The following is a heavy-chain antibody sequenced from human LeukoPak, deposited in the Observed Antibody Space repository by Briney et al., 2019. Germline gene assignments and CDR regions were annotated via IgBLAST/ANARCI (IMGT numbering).Heavy chain of an antibody. CDR1: GYTFTSYY. V-gene: IGHV1-46*03. CDR2: INPSGGST. CDR3: ARTYYGSGSTSTPAY. J-gene: IGHJ4*02. Sequence: ASVKVSCKASGYTFTSYYMHWVRQAPGQGLEWMGIINPSGGSTSYAQKFQGRVTMARDTSTSTVYMELSSLRSEDTAVYYCARTYYGSGSTSTPAYWGQGTLVTVSS. D-gene: IGHD3-10*01.